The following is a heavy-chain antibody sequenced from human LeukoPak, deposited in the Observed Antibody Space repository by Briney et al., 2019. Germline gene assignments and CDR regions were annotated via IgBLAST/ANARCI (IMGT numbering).Heavy chain of an antibody. CDR3: ARLSYYAFDF. J-gene: IGHJ3*01. D-gene: IGHD1-26*01. CDR2: IKQDASER. V-gene: IGHV3-7*02. Sequence: GGSLRLSCAASGFTFSSYWMSWVRQAPGKGLEWVANIKQDASERHYVDSVKGPFTVSRDNAKNSLFLQMNSLRAEDTAVYYCARLSYYAFDFWGQGTIVTVSS. CDR1: GFTFSSYW.